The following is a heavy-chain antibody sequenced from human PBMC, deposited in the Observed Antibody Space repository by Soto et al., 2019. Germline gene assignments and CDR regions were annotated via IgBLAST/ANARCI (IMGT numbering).Heavy chain of an antibody. CDR1: GFTFSRYA. CDR3: SKVALEGSGESGGRQPFDY. V-gene: IGHV3-23*01. Sequence: EVHLLESGGGLVQPGGSLRLSCAASGFTFSRYAMRWVRQAPGKGLEWVSSVTGNGGMTYYAASVKGRFTSSRDNSKNTLDLQMSSLRAEDTAVYYCSKVALEGSGESGGRQPFDYWGQGTLVTVSS. D-gene: IGHD2-15*01. J-gene: IGHJ4*02. CDR2: VTGNGGMT.